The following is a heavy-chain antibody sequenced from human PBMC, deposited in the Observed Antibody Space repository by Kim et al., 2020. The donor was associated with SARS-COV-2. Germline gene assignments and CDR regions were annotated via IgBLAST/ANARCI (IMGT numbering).Heavy chain of an antibody. Sequence: GGSLRLSCAASGFNVSSNYMTWVRQAPGKGLEWVSVIYSGGNTYYADSVKGRFTISRDSSKNTLYLQMNSLRAEDTAVYYCAMVHCSSTSCYEGWGQGTLVTVSS. CDR1: GFNVSSNY. V-gene: IGHV3-53*01. J-gene: IGHJ4*02. CDR2: IYSGGNT. D-gene: IGHD2-2*01. CDR3: AMVHCSSTSCYEG.